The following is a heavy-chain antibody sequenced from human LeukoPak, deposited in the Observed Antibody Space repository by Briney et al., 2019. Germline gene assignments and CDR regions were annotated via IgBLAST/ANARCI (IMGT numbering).Heavy chain of an antibody. CDR3: AREDRSDAFDI. CDR2: IYTSGST. V-gene: IGHV4-61*02. J-gene: IGHJ3*02. CDR1: GGSISSGSYY. Sequence: PSETLSLTCTVSGGSISSGSYYWSWIRQPAGKGLEWIGRIYTSGSTNYNPSLKSRVTISVDTSKNQFSLKLSSVTAADTAVYYCAREDRSDAFDIWGQGTMVTVSS.